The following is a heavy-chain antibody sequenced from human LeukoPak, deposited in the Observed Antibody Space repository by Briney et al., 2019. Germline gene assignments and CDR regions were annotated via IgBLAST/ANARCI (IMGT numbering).Heavy chain of an antibody. CDR3: ARDNIVVVVAATAGWFDP. V-gene: IGHV3-21*01. CDR1: GFTFSSYS. CDR2: ISSSSSYI. J-gene: IGHJ5*02. D-gene: IGHD2-15*01. Sequence: PGGSLRLSCAASGFTFSSYSMNWVRQAPGKGLEWVSSISSSSSYIYYADSVKGRFTISRDNSKNTLYLQMNSLRAEDTAVYYCARDNIVVVVAATAGWFDPWGQGTLVTVSS.